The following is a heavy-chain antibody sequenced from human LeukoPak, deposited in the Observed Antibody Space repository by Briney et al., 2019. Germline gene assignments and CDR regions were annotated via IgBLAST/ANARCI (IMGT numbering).Heavy chain of an antibody. J-gene: IGHJ4*02. Sequence: PSETLSLTCTVSGGPISSSSYYWGWIRQPPGKGLEWIGSIYYSGSTYYNPSLKSRVTISVDTSRNQFSLKLSSVTAADTAVYYCARGRLGGSGSYYNVLDYWGQGTLVTVSS. CDR1: GGPISSSSYY. CDR3: ARGRLGGSGSYYNVLDY. V-gene: IGHV4-39*07. D-gene: IGHD3-10*01. CDR2: IYYSGST.